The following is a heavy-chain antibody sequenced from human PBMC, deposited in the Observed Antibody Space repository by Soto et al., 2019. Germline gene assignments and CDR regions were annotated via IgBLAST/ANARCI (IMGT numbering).Heavy chain of an antibody. CDR3: ARDYGFDDGDHYYYYMYV. CDR1: GYTFTSYH. J-gene: IGHJ6*03. D-gene: IGHD4-17*01. Sequence: QVQLVQSGAEVKKPGASVKVSCKASGYTFTSYHITWVRQATGQGLEWMGWVHPNSGYTDFAQKFKGRVSMSRNTSISTAYMELSSLTSEDTAVYYCARDYGFDDGDHYYYYMYVWGKGTTVTVSS. CDR2: VHPNSGYT. V-gene: IGHV1-8*01.